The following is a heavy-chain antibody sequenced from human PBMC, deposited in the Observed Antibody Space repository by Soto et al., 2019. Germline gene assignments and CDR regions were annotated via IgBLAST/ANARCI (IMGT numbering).Heavy chain of an antibody. Sequence: ASVKVSCKASGGTFSSYTISWVRQAPGQGLEWMGRIIPILGIANYAQKFQGRVTITADKSTSTAYMELSSLRSEDTAVYYCASGACGGDCQAFRTFDYWGQGTLVTVSS. D-gene: IGHD2-21*02. CDR2: IIPILGIA. J-gene: IGHJ4*02. V-gene: IGHV1-69*02. CDR3: ASGACGGDCQAFRTFDY. CDR1: GGTFSSYT.